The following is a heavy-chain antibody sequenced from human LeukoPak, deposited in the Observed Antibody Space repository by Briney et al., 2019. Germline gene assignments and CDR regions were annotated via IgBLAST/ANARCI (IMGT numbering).Heavy chain of an antibody. Sequence: GESLKISCKGSGYSFTNYWIGWVRQMPGKGLEWMGIIYPGDSDTRYSPSFQGQVTISADKSISTAYLQWSSLKASDTAMYYCARHPEGLYGSGSYSLVEDRYYMDVWGKGTTVTVSS. J-gene: IGHJ6*03. V-gene: IGHV5-51*01. CDR3: ARHPEGLYGSGSYSLVEDRYYMDV. D-gene: IGHD3-10*01. CDR1: GYSFTNYW. CDR2: IYPGDSDT.